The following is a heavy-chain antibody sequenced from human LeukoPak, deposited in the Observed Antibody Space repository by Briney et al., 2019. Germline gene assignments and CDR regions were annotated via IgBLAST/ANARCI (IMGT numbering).Heavy chain of an antibody. Sequence: GGSLRLSCAASGFTFSNYWMSWVRQAPGKGLEWVANIKQDGSERYYVDSVKGRFTISRDNARNSLYLQMNSLRAEDTAVYYCARYGGSYYFDNWGQGTLVTVSS. CDR1: GFTFSNYW. CDR2: IKQDGSER. D-gene: IGHD1-26*01. J-gene: IGHJ4*02. CDR3: ARYGGSYYFDN. V-gene: IGHV3-7*01.